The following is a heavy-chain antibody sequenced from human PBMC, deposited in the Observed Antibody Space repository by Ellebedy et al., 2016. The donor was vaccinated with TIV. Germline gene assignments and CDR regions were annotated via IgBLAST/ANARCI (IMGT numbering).Heavy chain of an antibody. V-gene: IGHV3-21*04. J-gene: IGHJ4*02. Sequence: GESLKISCAASGFTFSNYSMNWVRQAPGKGLEWVSSIDRNSYIYYADSVKGRFTISRVNAKNSLYQQMNSLRAEDTAVYYCAKRQYNWNDVHAPIDYWGQGTLVTVSS. CDR3: AKRQYNWNDVHAPIDY. D-gene: IGHD1-20*01. CDR2: IDRNSYI. CDR1: GFTFSNYS.